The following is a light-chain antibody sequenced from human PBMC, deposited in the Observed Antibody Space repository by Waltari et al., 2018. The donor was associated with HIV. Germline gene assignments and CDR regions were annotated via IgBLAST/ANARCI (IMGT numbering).Light chain of an antibody. CDR3: QSYDSSNVV. CDR1: SGSIASNY. V-gene: IGLV6-57*04. J-gene: IGLJ2*01. Sequence: NFMLTQPHSVSESPGKTVTISCTRSSGSIASNYVQWYQQRPGSAPTPVIYDDNQSPSGGPGRFSGSSDSSSNSASLTISGLKTEDEADYYCQSYDSSNVVFGGGTKLTVL. CDR2: DDN.